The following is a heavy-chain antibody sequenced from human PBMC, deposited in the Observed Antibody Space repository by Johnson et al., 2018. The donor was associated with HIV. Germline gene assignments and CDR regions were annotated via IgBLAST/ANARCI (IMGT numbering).Heavy chain of an antibody. V-gene: IGHV3-30*02. CDR2: IRFDGSIK. CDR3: AKALGYGSSDYDDGFDI. D-gene: IGHD3-22*01. Sequence: QVQLVESGGGVVQPGGSLRLSCEASGFTFSNYAMNWVRQAPGKGLEWVAFIRFDGSIKHQADSVKGRFPISRDNSKNTMYLKMNSLRPEDTADYYCAKALGYGSSDYDDGFDIWGHGTMVTVSS. J-gene: IGHJ3*02. CDR1: GFTFSNYA.